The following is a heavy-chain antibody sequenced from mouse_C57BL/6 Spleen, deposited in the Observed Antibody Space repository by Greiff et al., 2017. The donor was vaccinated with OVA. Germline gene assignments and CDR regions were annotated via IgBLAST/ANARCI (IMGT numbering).Heavy chain of an antibody. CDR2: IYPGDGDT. CDR1: GYAFSSSW. V-gene: IGHV1-82*01. J-gene: IGHJ1*03. D-gene: IGHD1-1*01. CDR3: ARGYYGSSSYWYFDV. Sequence: VKLVESGPELVKPGASVKISCKASGYAFSSSWMNWVKQRPGKGLEWIGRIYPGDGDTNYNGKFKGKATLTADKSSSTAYMQLSSLTSEDSAVYFCARGYYGSSSYWYFDVWGTGTTVTVSS.